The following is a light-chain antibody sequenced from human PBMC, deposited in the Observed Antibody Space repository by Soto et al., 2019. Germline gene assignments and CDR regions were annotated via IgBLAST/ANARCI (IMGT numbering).Light chain of an antibody. CDR2: DVN. J-gene: IGLJ2*01. Sequence: QSALTQPASVSGSPGQSITISCTGTSSDVGGYNYVYWYQQHPGKAPKLMIYDVNTRPSGVSNRFSGSKSGNTASLTISGLQAEDEADYYCSSYTSSISFGGGTKVTVL. CDR1: SSDVGGYNY. V-gene: IGLV2-14*01. CDR3: SSYTSSIS.